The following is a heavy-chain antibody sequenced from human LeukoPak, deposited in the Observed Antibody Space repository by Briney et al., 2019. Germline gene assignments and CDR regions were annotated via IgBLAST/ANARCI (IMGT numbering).Heavy chain of an antibody. D-gene: IGHD3-22*01. V-gene: IGHV1-18*01. CDR1: GYTFTSYG. CDR2: ISAYNGNT. CDR3: ARDFGISSGFPFDI. Sequence: ASVKVSCKASGYTFTSYGISWVRQAPGQGLEWMGWISAYNGNTNYAQKLQGRVTMTTDTSTSTAYMELSSLRSEDTAVYYCARDFGISSGFPFDIWGQGTMVTVSS. J-gene: IGHJ3*02.